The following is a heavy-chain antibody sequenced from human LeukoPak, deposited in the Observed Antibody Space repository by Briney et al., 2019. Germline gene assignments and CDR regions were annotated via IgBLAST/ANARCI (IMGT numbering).Heavy chain of an antibody. J-gene: IGHJ1*01. V-gene: IGHV3-66*01. Sequence: GGSLRLSCAASGFTVSSNYMSWVRQAPGKGLEWVSVIYSGGSTYYADSVKGRFTISRDNSKNTLYLQMNSLRAEDTAVYYCARERSSSWYYFQHWGQGTLVTVSS. CDR3: ARERSSSWYYFQH. CDR1: GFTVSSNY. CDR2: IYSGGST. D-gene: IGHD6-13*01.